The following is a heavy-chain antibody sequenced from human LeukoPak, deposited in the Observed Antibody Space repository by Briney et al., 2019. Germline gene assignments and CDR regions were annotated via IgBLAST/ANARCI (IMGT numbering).Heavy chain of an antibody. Sequence: SVKVSCKASGYSFTSHDINWVRQATGQGMEWMGWMKPNNGKTGNAQKFQGRVTMTSDTSISTAYMELSSLKSEDTAVYYCVRWADTPFDYWGQGTLVTVSS. J-gene: IGHJ4*02. CDR3: VRWADTPFDY. D-gene: IGHD5-18*01. CDR1: GYSFTSHD. V-gene: IGHV1-8*01. CDR2: MKPNNGKT.